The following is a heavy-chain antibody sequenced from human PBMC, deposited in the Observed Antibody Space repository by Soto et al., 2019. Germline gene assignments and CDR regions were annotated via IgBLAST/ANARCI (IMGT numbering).Heavy chain of an antibody. CDR3: ARQGDPGYFDY. J-gene: IGHJ4*02. V-gene: IGHV4-39*01. CDR2: IYYSGSN. CDR1: GGSISSSSYY. Sequence: QLQLQESGPGLVKPSETLSLTCTVSGGSISSSSYYWGWIRQPPGKGLEWIGSIYYSGSNYYNPSLKSRVTISVDTSKNQFSLKLSSVTAADTAVYYCARQGDPGYFDYWGQGTLVTVSS.